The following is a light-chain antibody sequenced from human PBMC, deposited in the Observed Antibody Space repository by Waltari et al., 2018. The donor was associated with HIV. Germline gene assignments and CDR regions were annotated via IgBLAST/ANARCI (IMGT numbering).Light chain of an antibody. CDR3: QQYCSTPQT. CDR2: WAS. Sequence: DIVMTQSPDSLAVSLGERATIGCKSSQSVLYNSNNKYYLAWYQQKPGQPPKLLIYWASTRESGVPDRFSGSGSVTDFTLTISSLQAGDAAVYYCQQYCSTPQTFGQGTKVEIK. CDR1: QSVLYNSNNKYY. V-gene: IGKV4-1*01. J-gene: IGKJ1*01.